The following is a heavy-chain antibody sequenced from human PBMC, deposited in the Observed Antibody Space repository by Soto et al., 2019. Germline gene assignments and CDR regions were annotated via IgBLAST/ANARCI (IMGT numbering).Heavy chain of an antibody. CDR2: TIPLFGTA. D-gene: IGHD2-21*02. Sequence: QVQLVQSGAEVKTPGSSVKVSCKASGGTFSSYAISWVRQAPGQGLEWMGGTIPLFGTANYAQKFHGRVTSTADGSMSTAYRELRSLRSEYKAVYYSARVKVSLGVVTAPPGAFDYWGQGTLVTVSA. CDR1: GGTFSSYA. J-gene: IGHJ4*02. CDR3: ARVKVSLGVVTAPPGAFDY. V-gene: IGHV1-69*01.